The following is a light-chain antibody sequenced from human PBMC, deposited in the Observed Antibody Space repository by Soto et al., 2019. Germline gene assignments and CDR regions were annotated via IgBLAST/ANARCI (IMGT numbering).Light chain of an antibody. J-gene: IGLJ2*01. V-gene: IGLV1-40*01. CDR1: SSDIGAGYD. CDR2: GDI. CDR3: QSYDASLSGRVV. Sequence: QSVLTQPPSVCGAPGQRVTISCTGSSSDIGAGYDVHWYQQLPGTAPKLLIYGDINRPSGVPDRFSGSKSGTSASLAITGLQAEDEADYYCQSYDASLSGRVVFGGGTKLTVL.